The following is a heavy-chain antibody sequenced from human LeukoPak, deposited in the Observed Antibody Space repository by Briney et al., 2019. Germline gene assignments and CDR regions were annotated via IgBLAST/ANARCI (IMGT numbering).Heavy chain of an antibody. J-gene: IGHJ4*02. CDR2: IKSKTDGGTT. V-gene: IGHV3-15*01. D-gene: IGHD4-17*01. Sequence: GGSLRLSCAASGFTFSSYAMGWVRQAPGKGLEWVGRIKSKTDGGTTDYAAPVKGRFTISRDDSKNTLYLQMNGLKTEDTAVYYCTTGADYGDLFDYWGQGTLVTVSS. CDR3: TTGADYGDLFDY. CDR1: GFTFSSYA.